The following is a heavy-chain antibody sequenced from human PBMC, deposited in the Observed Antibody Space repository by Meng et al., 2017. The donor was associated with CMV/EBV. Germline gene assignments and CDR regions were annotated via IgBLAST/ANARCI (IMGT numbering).Heavy chain of an antibody. Sequence: GESLKISCAASGFTFSSYWMHWVRQAPGKGLVWVSRINSDGSSTSYADSVKGRFTISRDNAKNTLYLQMNSLRAEDTAVYYCARGPYRPYNYNYGSWFDPWGQGTLVTVSS. J-gene: IGHJ5*02. V-gene: IGHV3-74*01. CDR1: GFTFSSYW. CDR3: ARGPYRPYNYNYGSWFDP. CDR2: INSDGSST. D-gene: IGHD1-7*01.